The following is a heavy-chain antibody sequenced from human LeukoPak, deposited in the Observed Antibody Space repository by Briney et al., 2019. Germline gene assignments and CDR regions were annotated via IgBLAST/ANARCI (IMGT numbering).Heavy chain of an antibody. CDR2: INPSGGST. Sequence: ASVKVSCKASGYTFTSYYMHWVRQAPGQGLEWMGIINPSGGSTSYAQKFQGRVTMTRDMSTSTVYMELSSLRSEDTAVYYCARDHHTACLRTNGVCYYNYYYYYYMDVWGKGTTVTVS. J-gene: IGHJ6*03. D-gene: IGHD2-8*01. V-gene: IGHV1-46*01. CDR3: ARDHHTACLRTNGVCYYNYYYYYYMDV. CDR1: GYTFTSYY.